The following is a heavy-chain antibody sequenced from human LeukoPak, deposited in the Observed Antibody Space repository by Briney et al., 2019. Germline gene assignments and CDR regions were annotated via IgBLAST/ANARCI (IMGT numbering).Heavy chain of an antibody. D-gene: IGHD4-17*01. CDR3: ATERHAVTRY. J-gene: IGHJ4*02. V-gene: IGHV3-7*01. CDR2: IKQDGSEK. CDR1: GFTFSNYW. Sequence: PGGSLRLSCAASGFTFSNYWMNWVRQVPGKGLEWVANIKQDGSEKYYVDSVKGRFAISRDNAKNSLYLQMNSLRAEDTAVYYCATERHAVTRYWGQGTLVTVSS.